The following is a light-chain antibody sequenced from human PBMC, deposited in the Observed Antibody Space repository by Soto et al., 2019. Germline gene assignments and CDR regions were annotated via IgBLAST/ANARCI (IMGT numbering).Light chain of an antibody. CDR2: EVS. Sequence: QSVLTQPASVSGSPGQSITIPCTGTSSDVGDYNYVSWYQQHPGEAPKLMIYEVSNRPSGVSNRFSGSKSGNTASLTISGLQAEDEADYYCSSYTRSSTLYVFGTGTKVTVL. CDR3: SSYTRSSTLYV. J-gene: IGLJ1*01. CDR1: SSDVGDYNY. V-gene: IGLV2-14*01.